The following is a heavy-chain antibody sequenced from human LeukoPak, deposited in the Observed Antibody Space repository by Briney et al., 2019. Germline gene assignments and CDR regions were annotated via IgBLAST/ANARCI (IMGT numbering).Heavy chain of an antibody. V-gene: IGHV4-59*01. D-gene: IGHD3-22*01. Sequence: PSETLSLTCAVYGGSFSSYYWSWIRQPPGKGLEWIGYIYYSGSTNYNPSLKSRVTISVDTSKNQFSLKLSSVTAADTAVYYCARETRHYYDSSGYSDAFDIWGQGTMVTVSS. CDR1: GGSFSSYY. CDR3: ARETRHYYDSSGYSDAFDI. J-gene: IGHJ3*02. CDR2: IYYSGST.